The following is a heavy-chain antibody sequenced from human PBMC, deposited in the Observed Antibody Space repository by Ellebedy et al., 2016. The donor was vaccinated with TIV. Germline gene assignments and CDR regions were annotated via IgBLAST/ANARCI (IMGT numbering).Heavy chain of an antibody. D-gene: IGHD1-26*01. Sequence: GESLKISXAASGFTFSSYGMHWVRQAPGKGLEWVAVIWYDGSNKYYADSVKGRFTLSRDISKNTLFLQMNSPRAEDTAVYYCARAKRGSYYSAFDIWGQGTMVTVSS. CDR3: ARAKRGSYYSAFDI. J-gene: IGHJ3*02. V-gene: IGHV3-33*01. CDR2: IWYDGSNK. CDR1: GFTFSSYG.